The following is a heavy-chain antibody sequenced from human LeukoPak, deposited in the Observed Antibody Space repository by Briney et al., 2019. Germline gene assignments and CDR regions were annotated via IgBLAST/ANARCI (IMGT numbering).Heavy chain of an antibody. CDR1: GGSISSGGYY. V-gene: IGHV4-31*09. J-gene: IGHJ4*02. D-gene: IGHD2-8*02. Sequence: MTSQTLSLTCTVSGGSISSGGYYWSWIRQHPGKGLEWIGYIYYSGSTNYNPSLESRVTISLDNSNNQFSLKLSSVTAADTAVYYCATGGSTSLFDSWGQGTLVTVSS. CDR2: IYYSGST. CDR3: ATGGSTSLFDS.